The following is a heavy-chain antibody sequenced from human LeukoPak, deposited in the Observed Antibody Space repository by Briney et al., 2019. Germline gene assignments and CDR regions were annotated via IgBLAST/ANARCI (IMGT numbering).Heavy chain of an antibody. J-gene: IGHJ5*02. D-gene: IGHD3-22*01. CDR3: AKGAASGLVDWFDP. CDR2: FTGDYAT. Sequence: GGSLRLSCAASGFTFSNFAMMWVRQAPGKGLEWVSSFTGDYATYSADPAKGRFTTSRDNSKNIVYLQMDSLRDDDTAVYYCAKGAASGLVDWFDPWGQGTLVTVSS. V-gene: IGHV3-23*01. CDR1: GFTFSNFA.